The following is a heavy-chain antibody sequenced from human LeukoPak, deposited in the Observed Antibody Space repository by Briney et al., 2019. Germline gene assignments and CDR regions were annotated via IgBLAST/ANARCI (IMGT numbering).Heavy chain of an antibody. CDR3: ARGAEMATISLYCFDY. D-gene: IGHD5-24*01. J-gene: IGHJ4*02. V-gene: IGHV4-34*01. CDR1: GGSFSGYY. CDR2: INHSGST. Sequence: SETLSLTCAVYGGSFSGYYWSWIRQPPGKGLEWIGEINHSGSTNYNPSLKSRVTISVDTSKNQFSLKLSSVTAADTAVYYCARGAEMATISLYCFDYWGQGTLVTVSS.